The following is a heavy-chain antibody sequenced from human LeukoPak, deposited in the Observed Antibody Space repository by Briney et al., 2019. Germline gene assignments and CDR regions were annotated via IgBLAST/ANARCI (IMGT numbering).Heavy chain of an antibody. Sequence: GGSLRLSCAVSGFTFSSYSMNWVRQAPGKGLEWVSSISSSSSYIYYADSVKGRFTISRDNAKNSLYLQMNSLRAEDTAVYYCARVYECSGGSCYPRGYFDYWGQGTLVTVSS. CDR1: GFTFSSYS. V-gene: IGHV3-21*01. D-gene: IGHD2-15*01. CDR2: ISSSSSYI. J-gene: IGHJ4*02. CDR3: ARVYECSGGSCYPRGYFDY.